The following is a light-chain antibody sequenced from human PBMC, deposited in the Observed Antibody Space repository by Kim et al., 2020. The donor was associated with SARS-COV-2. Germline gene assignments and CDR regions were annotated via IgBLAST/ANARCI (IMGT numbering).Light chain of an antibody. Sequence: EVVMTQSPATLSVSPGERATLSCRASHSVSSNLAWYQQKPGQAPRLLIYDTSIRASGIPARFSGSGSGTEFTLTISSLQSEDFAVYYCREYNNWPALSFGGGTKVDIK. V-gene: IGKV3D-15*01. CDR2: DTS. J-gene: IGKJ4*01. CDR1: HSVSSN. CDR3: REYNNWPALS.